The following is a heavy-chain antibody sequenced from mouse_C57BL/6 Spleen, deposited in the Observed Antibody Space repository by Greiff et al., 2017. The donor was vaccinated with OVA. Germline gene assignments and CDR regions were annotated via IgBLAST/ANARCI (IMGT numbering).Heavy chain of an antibody. CDR2: IDPANGNT. J-gene: IGHJ4*01. CDR3: ARSNPYAMDY. V-gene: IGHV14-3*01. D-gene: IGHD2-5*01. Sequence: EVKLVESVAELVRPGASVKLSCTASGSNIKNTYMHWVKQRPEQGLEWIGRIDPANGNTNYAPKFQGKATITADTSSNTSYLQLSSLTSEETAICYCARSNPYAMDYWGQGTSVTVSS. CDR1: GSNIKNTY.